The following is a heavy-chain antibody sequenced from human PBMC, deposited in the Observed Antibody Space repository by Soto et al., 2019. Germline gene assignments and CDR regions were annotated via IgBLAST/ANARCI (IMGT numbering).Heavy chain of an antibody. D-gene: IGHD3-22*01. CDR2: IKQDGSEK. CDR1: GFPFSSYW. CDR3: ARTYYYDSSGYYYNFY. V-gene: IGHV3-7*01. Sequence: PGGSLRLSCAASGFPFSSYWMSWVRQAPGKGLEWVANIKQDGSEKYYVDYVKGRFTISRDNAKNSLYLQMNSLRAEDTAVYYCARTYYYDSSGYYYNFYWGQGTLVTVSS. J-gene: IGHJ4*02.